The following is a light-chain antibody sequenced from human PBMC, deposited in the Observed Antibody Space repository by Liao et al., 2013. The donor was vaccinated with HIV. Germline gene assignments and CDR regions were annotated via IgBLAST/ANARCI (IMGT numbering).Light chain of an antibody. J-gene: IGLJ2*01. CDR3: QVWDSSSDHVV. Sequence: SYVLTQPPSVSVAPGKTAGISCGGNNVGSTSVHWYQQKPGQAPVLVIYYDSDRPSGIPERFSGSKYGNTATLIISRVEAGDEADYYCQVWDSSSDHVVFGGGTKVTVL. CDR1: NVGSTS. V-gene: IGLV3-21*01. CDR2: YDS.